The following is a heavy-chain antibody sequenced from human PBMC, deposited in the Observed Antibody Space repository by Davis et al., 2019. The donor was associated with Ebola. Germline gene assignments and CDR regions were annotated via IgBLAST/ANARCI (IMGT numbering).Heavy chain of an antibody. CDR3: ARRATMVRGTPAFDI. CDR1: GYTFTSYD. D-gene: IGHD3-10*01. Sequence: ASAQVSCKASGYTFTSYDINCVLQATGEGLEWMGWMKPNSGNTGYAQKFQGRVTMTRNTTISTAYMELSSLRSEDTAVYDGARRATMVRGTPAFDIWGQGTMVTVSS. CDR2: MKPNSGNT. V-gene: IGHV1-8*01. J-gene: IGHJ3*02.